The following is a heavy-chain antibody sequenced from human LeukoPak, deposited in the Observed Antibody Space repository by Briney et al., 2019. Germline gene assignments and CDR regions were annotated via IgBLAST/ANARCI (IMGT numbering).Heavy chain of an antibody. CDR3: ARDNSYYYDSSGYWLDY. D-gene: IGHD3-22*01. V-gene: IGHV3-74*01. J-gene: IGHJ4*02. Sequence: GGSLRLSCATSQFNFNKFGMSWVRQAPGKGLVWVSRINSDGSSTSYADSMKGRFTISRDNAKNTLYLQMNSLRAEDTAVYYCARDNSYYYDSSGYWLDYWGQGTLVTVSS. CDR2: INSDGSST. CDR1: QFNFNKFG.